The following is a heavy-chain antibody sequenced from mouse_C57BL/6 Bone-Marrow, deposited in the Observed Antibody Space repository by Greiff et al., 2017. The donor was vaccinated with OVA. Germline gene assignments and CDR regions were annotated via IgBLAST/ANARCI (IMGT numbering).Heavy chain of an antibody. CDR2: INPYNGGT. J-gene: IGHJ3*01. Sequence: VQLQQSGPVLVKPGASVKMSCKASGYTFTDYYMNWVKQSHGKSLEWIGVINPYNGGTSYNQKFKGKATLAVDKSSSTAYMELNGLTSEDSAVYYCARGGGSWFAYWGQGTLVTVSA. V-gene: IGHV1-19*01. CDR1: GYTFTDYY. CDR3: ARGGGSWFAY.